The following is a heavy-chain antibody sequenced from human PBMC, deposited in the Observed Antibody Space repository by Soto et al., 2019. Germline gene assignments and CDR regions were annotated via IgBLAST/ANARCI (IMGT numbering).Heavy chain of an antibody. CDR3: ARAPGYYGDFFDY. V-gene: IGHV3-20*04. Sequence: GGSLRLSCAASGFPFDDYGMSWVRQAPGKGLEWVSGINRDGGSTGYADSVKGRSTISRDNAKNSLYLQMNSLRAEDTAFYYCARAPGYYGDFFDYWGQGTLVTVSS. D-gene: IGHD4-17*01. J-gene: IGHJ4*02. CDR2: INRDGGST. CDR1: GFPFDDYG.